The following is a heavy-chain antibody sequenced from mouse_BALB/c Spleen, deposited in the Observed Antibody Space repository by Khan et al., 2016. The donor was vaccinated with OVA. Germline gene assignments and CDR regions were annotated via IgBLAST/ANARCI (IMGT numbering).Heavy chain of an antibody. V-gene: IGHV1-31*01. J-gene: IGHJ4*01. Sequence: EVQLQESGPELMKPGASVKISCKASAYSFTSYYLHWVKQSPGKILEWIGYIDPFNGGTTYNQKFKGNATLTVDKSSSAAYMHLSTLTSEDSAVYYCARRTLDYWGQGTSVTVS. CDR2: IDPFNGGT. CDR1: AYSFTSYY. CDR3: ARRTLDY.